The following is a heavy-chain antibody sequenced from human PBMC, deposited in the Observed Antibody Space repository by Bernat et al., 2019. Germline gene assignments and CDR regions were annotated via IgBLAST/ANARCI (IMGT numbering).Heavy chain of an antibody. V-gene: IGHV4-59*01. Sequence: QVQLQESGPGLVKPSETVALTCTVSGGSINSFYWSWIRQPPGKGLEWIAYVSNSGASKYNPSLRSRVTISIDTSNNQFSLKLNSVTAADTAVYYCARGGLLWFGDPFDFWGQGTLVTVSS. CDR3: ARGGLLWFGDPFDF. D-gene: IGHD3-10*01. CDR2: VSNSGAS. CDR1: GGSINSFY. J-gene: IGHJ4*02.